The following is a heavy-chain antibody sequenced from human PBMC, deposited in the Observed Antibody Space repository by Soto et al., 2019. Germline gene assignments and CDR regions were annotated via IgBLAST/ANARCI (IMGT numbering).Heavy chain of an antibody. Sequence: SETLSLTCAVYGGSFSGYYWSWIRQPPGKGLEWIGEINHSGSTNYNPSLKSRVTISVDTSKNQFSLKLSSVTAADTAVYYCARGKLNFGAGSYYYYYMDVWGKGTTVTVSS. D-gene: IGHD3-3*01. J-gene: IGHJ6*03. CDR2: INHSGST. CDR1: GGSFSGYY. V-gene: IGHV4-34*01. CDR3: ARGKLNFGAGSYYYYYMDV.